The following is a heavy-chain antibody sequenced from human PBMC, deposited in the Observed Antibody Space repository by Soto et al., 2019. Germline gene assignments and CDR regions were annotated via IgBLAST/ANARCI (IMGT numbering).Heavy chain of an antibody. J-gene: IGHJ4*02. D-gene: IGHD3-3*01. V-gene: IGHV2-5*02. CDR2: IYWDDDK. CDR1: GFSLTTSGVG. CDR3: SHRVLRTVFGLVTTTAIYFDF. Sequence: QITLNESGPTVVRPTETLTLTCRFSGFSLTTSGVGVGWIRQSPGKAPERLAFIYWDDDKRYSASLKRKLTITKDSSKNQVVLTLCGLDPTDTATYSCSHRVLRTVFGLVTTTAIYFDFWGQGTPFAVSS.